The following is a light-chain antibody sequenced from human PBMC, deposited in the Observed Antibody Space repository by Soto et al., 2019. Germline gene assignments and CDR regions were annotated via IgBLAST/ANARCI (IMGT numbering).Light chain of an antibody. CDR1: SSDVGAYNY. CDR2: EVT. Sequence: QSALTQPASVSGSPGQSITISCTGTSSDVGAYNYVSWYQHHPGKAPRLMISEVTNRPSGVSNRFSGSKSGNSASLTISGLQPDDEADYYCRSYTGSSTLYVFGTGTKVTVL. J-gene: IGLJ1*01. V-gene: IGLV2-14*01. CDR3: RSYTGSSTLYV.